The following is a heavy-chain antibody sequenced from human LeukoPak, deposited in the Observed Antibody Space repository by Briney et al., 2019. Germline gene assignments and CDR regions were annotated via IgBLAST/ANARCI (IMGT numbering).Heavy chain of an antibody. V-gene: IGHV3-7*01. CDR3: ALSFDY. Sequence: GGSLRLSCAASGFTFSSYEMNWVRQAPGKGLEWVANIKQDGSEKYYVDSVKGRFTISRDNAKNSLYLQMNSLRAEDTAVYYCALSFDYWGQGTLVTVSS. J-gene: IGHJ4*02. CDR2: IKQDGSEK. CDR1: GFTFSSYE.